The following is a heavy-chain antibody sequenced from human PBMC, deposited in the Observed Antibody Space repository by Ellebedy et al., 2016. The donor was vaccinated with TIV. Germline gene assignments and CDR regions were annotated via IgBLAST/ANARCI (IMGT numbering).Heavy chain of an antibody. V-gene: IGHV3-74*01. J-gene: IGHJ6*02. D-gene: IGHD2/OR15-2a*01. Sequence: GGSLRLSCAASGFTFSSYWMHWVRQAPGKGLVWVSRISTDGRSTTYADSVKGRFTISRDNAKNTLYLQMNSLRVEDTALYYCTRTGPLPTSYYGMDVWGQGTTVTVSS. CDR1: GFTFSSYW. CDR2: ISTDGRST. CDR3: TRTGPLPTSYYGMDV.